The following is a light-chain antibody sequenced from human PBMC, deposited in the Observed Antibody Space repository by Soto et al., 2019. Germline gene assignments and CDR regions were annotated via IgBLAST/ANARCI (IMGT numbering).Light chain of an antibody. V-gene: IGKV1-39*01. CDR3: QQSYNSPYT. J-gene: IGKJ2*01. CDR2: AAT. Sequence: DIQMTQSPSSLSASLGDRVTITCRASQSINNYLNWYQQEEGKAPKLLIYAATSLQSGVPSRFSGSGSGREFTLTISSLQPGDFATYYCQQSYNSPYTFGLGTKLEIK. CDR1: QSINNY.